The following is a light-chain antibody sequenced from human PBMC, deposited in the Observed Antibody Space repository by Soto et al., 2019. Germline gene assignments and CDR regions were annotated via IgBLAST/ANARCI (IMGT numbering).Light chain of an antibody. V-gene: IGKV3-15*01. CDR3: QQYKNWVS. CDR2: RTS. J-gene: IGKJ1*01. Sequence: EIVMTQSPATLSVSPGERATLSCRASQSVSSNLAWYQQKPGQPPRLLIYRTSTRATGIPARFSGSGSETDFTLTINSLQSEDFAVYYCQQYKNWVSFGQGTKVEIK. CDR1: QSVSSN.